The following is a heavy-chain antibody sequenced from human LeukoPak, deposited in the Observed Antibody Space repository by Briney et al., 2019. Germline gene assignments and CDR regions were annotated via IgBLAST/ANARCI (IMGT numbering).Heavy chain of an antibody. CDR3: ARRATSGYENDAFDI. Sequence: PGRSLRLSCAASGFTFSNYAMHWVRQAPGKGLEWAAVISYDGSNKFYADSVSGRFTISRDNSKNTLYLQMNSLRAEDTAVFYCARRATSGYENDAFDIWGQGTMVTVSS. CDR1: GFTFSNYA. J-gene: IGHJ3*02. CDR2: ISYDGSNK. D-gene: IGHD3-22*01. V-gene: IGHV3-30*01.